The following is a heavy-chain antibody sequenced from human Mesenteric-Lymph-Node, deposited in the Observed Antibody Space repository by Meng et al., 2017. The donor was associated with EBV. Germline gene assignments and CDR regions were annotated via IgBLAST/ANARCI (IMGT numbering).Heavy chain of an antibody. CDR1: GFTFSDYY. J-gene: IGHJ4*02. D-gene: IGHD2-21*01. CDR3: ARARWLFRDFDL. Sequence: QVQLVEFGGGVVKPGGSLRLTCVASGFTFSDYYMSWIRQAPGKGLEWISYISNSGSTIYYSDSVEGRFTISRDAARTSLFLEMNSLRVEDTAVYYCARARWLFRDFDLWGQGTLVTVSS. CDR2: ISNSGSTI. V-gene: IGHV3-11*01.